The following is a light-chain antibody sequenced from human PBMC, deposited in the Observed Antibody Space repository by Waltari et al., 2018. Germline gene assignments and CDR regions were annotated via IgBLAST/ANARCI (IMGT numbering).Light chain of an antibody. Sequence: EIVLTQSPGTLSLSPGERATRSCRASQSVRTTYLAWYQQKPGQAPTRPTYGASSRATGIPDRFSGSGSGTDFSLTISSLEPEDFAVYYCQQYDISPLTFGGGTKVEIK. V-gene: IGKV3-20*01. CDR2: GAS. CDR3: QQYDISPLT. CDR1: QSVRTTY. J-gene: IGKJ4*01.